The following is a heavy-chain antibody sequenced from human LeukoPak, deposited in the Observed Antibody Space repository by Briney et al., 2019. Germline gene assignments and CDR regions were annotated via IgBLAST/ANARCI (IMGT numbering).Heavy chain of an antibody. V-gene: IGHV3-33*08. J-gene: IGHJ4*02. CDR1: GFTFSTYG. CDR3: ARELSPVVKYYFEY. D-gene: IGHD3-22*01. CDR2: IWYDGNNK. Sequence: GGSLRLSCAASGFTFSTYGMHWVRQAPGKGLEWVAVIWYDGNNKYYADSVKGRFTISRDNSKNTLYLQMNSLRAEDTALYYCARELSPVVKYYFEYWGQGTLVTVSP.